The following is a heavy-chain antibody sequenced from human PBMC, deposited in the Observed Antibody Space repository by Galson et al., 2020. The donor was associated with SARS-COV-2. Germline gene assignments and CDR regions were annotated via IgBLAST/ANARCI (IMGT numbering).Heavy chain of an antibody. CDR2: INHSGST. J-gene: IGHJ4*02. Sequence: SETLSLTCAVYGGSFSGYYWSWIRQPPGKGLEWIGEINHSGSTNYNPSLKSRVTISVDTSKNQFSLKLSSVTAADTAVYYCARAGLRFSPRPFDYWGQGTLVTVSS. CDR3: ARAGLRFSPRPFDY. D-gene: IGHD3-3*01. CDR1: GGSFSGYY. V-gene: IGHV4-34*01.